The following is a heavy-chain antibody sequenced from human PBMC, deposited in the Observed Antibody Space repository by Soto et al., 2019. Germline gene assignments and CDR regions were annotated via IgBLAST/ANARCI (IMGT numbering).Heavy chain of an antibody. CDR1: GYTFTSYD. Sequence: ASVKVSCKASGYTFTSYDISWVRQATGQGLEWMGWMNPNSGNTGYAQKFQGRVTMTRNTSISTAYMELSSLRSEDTAVYYCARGLGYCSGGSCYFWFDPWGQGTLVTVSS. CDR2: MNPNSGNT. J-gene: IGHJ5*02. V-gene: IGHV1-8*01. D-gene: IGHD2-15*01. CDR3: ARGLGYCSGGSCYFWFDP.